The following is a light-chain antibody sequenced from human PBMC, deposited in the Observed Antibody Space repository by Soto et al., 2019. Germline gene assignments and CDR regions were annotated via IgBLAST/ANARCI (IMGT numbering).Light chain of an antibody. Sequence: DIQMTQSPSTLSASVGERVTITCRASQSIRAWLAWYQQKPGKTPKLLIYKASNVESGVPSRFSGSGSGTEFTLTISSLQLDDFATYYCQQYHSYPLTFGQGTRLEIK. CDR3: QQYHSYPLT. CDR1: QSIRAW. J-gene: IGKJ5*01. CDR2: KAS. V-gene: IGKV1-5*03.